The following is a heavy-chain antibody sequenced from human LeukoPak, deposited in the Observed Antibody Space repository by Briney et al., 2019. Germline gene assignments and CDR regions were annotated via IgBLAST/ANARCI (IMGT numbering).Heavy chain of an antibody. CDR3: AKGRSDSYYDAFDI. CDR2: IWYGGSNK. D-gene: IGHD1-26*01. CDR1: GFTFSSYG. V-gene: IGHV3-33*06. J-gene: IGHJ3*02. Sequence: GRSLRLSCAASGFTFSSYGMHWVRQAPGKGLEWVAVIWYGGSNKYYADSVKGRFTISRDNSKKTLYLQMNSLRAEDTAVYYCAKGRSDSYYDAFDIWGQGTMVTVSS.